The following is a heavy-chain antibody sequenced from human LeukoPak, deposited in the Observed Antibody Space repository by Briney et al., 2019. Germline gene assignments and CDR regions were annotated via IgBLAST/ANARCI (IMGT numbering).Heavy chain of an antibody. CDR3: ARTLSDGGCYYGMDV. CDR2: IYSGGST. J-gene: IGHJ6*02. V-gene: IGHV3-53*01. Sequence: GGSLRLSCAASGFTVSSNYMSWVRQAPGKGLEWVSVIYSGGSTYYADSVKGRFTISRDNSKNTLYLQMNSLRAEDTAVYYCARTLSDGGCYYGMDVWGQGTTVTVSS. CDR1: GFTVSSNY. D-gene: IGHD2-21*02.